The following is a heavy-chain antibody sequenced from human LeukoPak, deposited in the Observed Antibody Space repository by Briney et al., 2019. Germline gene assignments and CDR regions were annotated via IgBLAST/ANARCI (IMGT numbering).Heavy chain of an antibody. D-gene: IGHD3-22*01. CDR1: GGSISSSSYY. J-gene: IGHJ4*02. V-gene: IGHV4-39*07. CDR2: IYYSGST. CDR3: ARDGAPYYYDSSGSPFDY. Sequence: PSETLSLTCTVSGGSISSSSYYWGWIRQPPGKGLEWIGSIYYSGSTYYNPSLKSRVTISVDTSKNQLSLKLSSVSAGDTAVYYCARDGAPYYYDSSGSPFDYWGQGTLVTVSS.